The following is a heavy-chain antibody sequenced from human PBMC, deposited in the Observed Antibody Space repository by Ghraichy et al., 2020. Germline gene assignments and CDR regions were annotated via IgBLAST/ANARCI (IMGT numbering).Heavy chain of an antibody. Sequence: ASVKVSCKASGYTFTGYYMHWVRQAPGQGLEWMGWINPNSGGTNYAQKFQGRVTMTRDTSISTAYMELSRLRSDDTAVYYCARTGGSSGWSEYGMDVWGQGTTVTVSS. D-gene: IGHD6-19*01. CDR2: INPNSGGT. V-gene: IGHV1-2*02. CDR3: ARTGGSSGWSEYGMDV. J-gene: IGHJ6*02. CDR1: GYTFTGYY.